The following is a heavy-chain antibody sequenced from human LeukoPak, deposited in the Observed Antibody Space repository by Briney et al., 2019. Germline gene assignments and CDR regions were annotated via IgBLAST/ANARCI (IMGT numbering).Heavy chain of an antibody. J-gene: IGHJ4*02. V-gene: IGHV4-34*01. Sequence: MPSETLSLTCAVYGGSFSGYYWSWIRQPPGKGLEWIGVINHSGSTNYNPSLKSRVTISVDTSKNQFSLKLSSVTAADTAVYYCARGWSLQQLVPLDYWGQGTLVTVSS. CDR3: ARGWSLQQLVPLDY. CDR2: INHSGST. CDR1: GGSFSGYY. D-gene: IGHD6-13*01.